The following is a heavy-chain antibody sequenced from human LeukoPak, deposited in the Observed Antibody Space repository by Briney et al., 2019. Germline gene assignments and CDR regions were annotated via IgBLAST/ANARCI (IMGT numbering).Heavy chain of an antibody. CDR3: VSFYETY. D-gene: IGHD2/OR15-2a*01. V-gene: IGHV3-74*01. CDR1: GNYR. J-gene: IGHJ4*02. CDR2: INSDGSWT. Sequence: GASLRLSCAASGNYRMHWVRQVPGKGLVWVSHINSDGSWTSYADSVKGRFTISKDNAKNTVYLQMNSLRAEDTAVYYCVSFYETYWGRGTLVTVSS.